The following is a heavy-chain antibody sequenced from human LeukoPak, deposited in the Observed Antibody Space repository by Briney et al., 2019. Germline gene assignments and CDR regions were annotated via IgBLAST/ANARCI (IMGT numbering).Heavy chain of an antibody. V-gene: IGHV3-23*01. Sequence: GGSLRLSCAVSGFTFNSYAMGWVRQAPGKGLEWVSCINSGGSTYYADSVKGRFTISRDNSKSTLYLEMNGLRAEDTALYYCARCSGGSCYLSLDYWGQGTLVTVSS. CDR2: INSGGST. J-gene: IGHJ4*02. D-gene: IGHD2-15*01. CDR1: GFTFNSYA. CDR3: ARCSGGSCYLSLDY.